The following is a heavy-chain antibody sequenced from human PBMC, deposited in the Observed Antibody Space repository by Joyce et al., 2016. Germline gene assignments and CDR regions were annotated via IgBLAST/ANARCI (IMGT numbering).Heavy chain of an antibody. J-gene: IGHJ4*02. D-gene: IGHD3-10*01. CDR2: IIPMLGTT. V-gene: IGHV1-69*18. CDR1: GGTFGSDA. CDR3: ARAYPLPPLVQSPFDS. Sequence: QVQLVQSGAEVKKPGSSVKVSCKSSGGTFGSDAINWVRQAPGQGLEWMGRIIPMLGTTNYAQKFQGRVTIIADESTGTAYMELSSLRSEDTAVDYCARAYPLPPLVQSPFDSWGQGTLVTVSS.